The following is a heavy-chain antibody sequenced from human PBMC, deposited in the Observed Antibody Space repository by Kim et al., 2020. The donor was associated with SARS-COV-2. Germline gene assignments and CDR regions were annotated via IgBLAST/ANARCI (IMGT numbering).Heavy chain of an antibody. V-gene: IGHV5-10-1*01. CDR2: YT. CDR3: ASSTSDAFDI. Sequence: YTNYSPSFQGNVTISADKSISTAYLQWSSLKAADTAMYYCASSTSDAFDIWGQGTMVTVSS. J-gene: IGHJ3*02. D-gene: IGHD5-12*01.